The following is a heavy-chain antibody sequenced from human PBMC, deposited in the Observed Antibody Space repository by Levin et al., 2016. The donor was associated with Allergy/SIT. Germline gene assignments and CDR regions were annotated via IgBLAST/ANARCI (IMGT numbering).Heavy chain of an antibody. CDR2: IHHTGST. V-gene: IGHV4-31*03. CDR3: AKYSSSFGYIEY. CDR1: GDSISGAEDY. J-gene: IGHJ4*02. D-gene: IGHD6-6*01. Sequence: SETLSLTCTVSGDSISGAEDYWTWIRQHPGKGLEWIGYIHHTGSTYYNPSLKSRASISVDTSKKQFSLKLSFVAAADTAVYYCAKYSSSFGYIEYWGQGTLVTVST.